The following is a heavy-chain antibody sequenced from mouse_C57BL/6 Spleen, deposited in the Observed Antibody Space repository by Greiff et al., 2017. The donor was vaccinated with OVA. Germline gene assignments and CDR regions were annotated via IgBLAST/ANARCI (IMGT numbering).Heavy chain of an antibody. CDR2: IYPRSGNT. V-gene: IGHV1-81*01. CDR1: GYTFTSYG. D-gene: IGHD3-2*02. J-gene: IGHJ2*01. CDR3: ARVSSGYRYYFDY. Sequence: VKLMESGAELARPGASVKLSCKASGYTFTSYGISWVKQRTGQGLEWIGEIYPRSGNTYYNEKFKGKATLTADKSSSTAYMELRSLTSEDSAVYFCARVSSGYRYYFDYWGQGTTLTVSS.